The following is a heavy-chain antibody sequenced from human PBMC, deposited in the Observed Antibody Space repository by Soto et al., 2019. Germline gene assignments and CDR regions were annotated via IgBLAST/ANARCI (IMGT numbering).Heavy chain of an antibody. D-gene: IGHD3-10*01. CDR1: GGSISSGGYY. V-gene: IGHV4-31*01. Sequence: QVQLQESGPGLVKPSQTLSLTCTVSGGSISSGGYYWSWIRQHPGKGLEWIGYIYYYGNTYYNPYLKSTVTISVDTSKNQFCLKLSSVTAADTALYYCARAGGFNWFDPWGQGTLVTVSS. J-gene: IGHJ5*02. CDR2: IYYYGNT. CDR3: ARAGGFNWFDP.